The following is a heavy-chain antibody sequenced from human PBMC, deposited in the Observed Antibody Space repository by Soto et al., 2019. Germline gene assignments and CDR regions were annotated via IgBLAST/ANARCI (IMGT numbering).Heavy chain of an antibody. J-gene: IGHJ3*02. CDR3: ARKGYYYDSSGQHDAFDI. D-gene: IGHD3-22*01. V-gene: IGHV1-46*01. CDR2: INPSGGST. Sequence: GASVKVSCKASGYTFTSYYMHWVRQAPGQGLEWMGIINPSGGSTSYAQKFQGRVTMTRDTSTSTVYMELSSLRSEDTAVYYCARKGYYYDSSGQHDAFDIWGQGTMVTVSS. CDR1: GYTFTSYY.